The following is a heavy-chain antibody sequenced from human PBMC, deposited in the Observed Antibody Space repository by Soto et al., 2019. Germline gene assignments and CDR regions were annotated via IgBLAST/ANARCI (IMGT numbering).Heavy chain of an antibody. CDR2: IYYSGST. Sequence: SETLSLTCTVSGGSISSGGYHWSWIRQHPGKGLEWIGYIYYSGSTYYNPSLKSRVTISVDTSKNQFSLKLSSVTAADTAVYYCARDGYDVWGQGTTVTVSS. J-gene: IGHJ6*02. CDR3: ARDGYDV. CDR1: GGSISSGGYH. V-gene: IGHV4-31*03. D-gene: IGHD1-1*01.